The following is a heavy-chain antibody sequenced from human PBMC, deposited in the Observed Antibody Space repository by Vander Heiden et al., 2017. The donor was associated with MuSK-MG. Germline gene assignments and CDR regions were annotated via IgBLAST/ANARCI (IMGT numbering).Heavy chain of an antibody. CDR1: GVTVSNNY. V-gene: IGHV3-53*01. Sequence: EGQLVAPGGGLIQPGGSLGLSCAASGVTVSNNYMTWVRQAPGKGLEWVSTIFGAGDTFYADSAKGRFTISRDNSENTLHLQMDSLRNDDTAVYYCVGGDLDYWGQGTLVTVSS. CDR3: VGGDLDY. J-gene: IGHJ4*02. CDR2: IFGAGDT.